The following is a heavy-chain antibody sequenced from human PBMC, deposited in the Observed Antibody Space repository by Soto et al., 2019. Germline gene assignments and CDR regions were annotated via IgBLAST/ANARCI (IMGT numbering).Heavy chain of an antibody. V-gene: IGHV3-7*03. D-gene: IGHD6-19*01. CDR2: IKHDGSVQ. CDR1: GFTFSGYW. CDR3: ARAPYSNGWYRFDL. J-gene: IGHJ4*02. Sequence: QLVESGGGLVQPGGSLRLSCEASGFTFSGYWMSWVRQAPGKGLEWVADIKHDGSVQYYVDSVKGRFTISRDNAKKLLYLQMNGLRAEDTAPYYCARAPYSNGWYRFDLWGQGTLVTVSS.